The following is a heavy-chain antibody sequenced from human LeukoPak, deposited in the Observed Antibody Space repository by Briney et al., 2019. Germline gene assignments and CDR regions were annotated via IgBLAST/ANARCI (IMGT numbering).Heavy chain of an antibody. Sequence: SETLSLTCTVSGGSISSSSYYWGWIRQPPGKGLEWIGSIYYSGSTYYNPSLKSRVTISVDTSKNQFSLKLSSVTAADTAVYYCARDRETYDSSGFYYYYGMDVWGQGTTVTVSS. CDR1: GGSISSSSYY. J-gene: IGHJ6*02. D-gene: IGHD3-22*01. V-gene: IGHV4-39*07. CDR3: ARDRETYDSSGFYYYYGMDV. CDR2: IYYSGST.